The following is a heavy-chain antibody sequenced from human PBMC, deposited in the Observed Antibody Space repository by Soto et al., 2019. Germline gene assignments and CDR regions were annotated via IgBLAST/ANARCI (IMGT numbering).Heavy chain of an antibody. CDR3: ATDGGSTSSSAYNYFMDV. CDR1: GDTFSSYS. J-gene: IGHJ6*03. CDR2: IIPMVGTP. Sequence: QAQLVQSGAEVKRPGSSVKVSCKASGDTFSSYSISWVRQAPGQGLEWMGRIIPMVGTPNYAQKFQGRVTFSADKSTRTADMVLNSLISDDTAVYYCATDGGSTSSSAYNYFMDVWGKGTAVTVSS. V-gene: IGHV1-69*08. D-gene: IGHD3-16*01.